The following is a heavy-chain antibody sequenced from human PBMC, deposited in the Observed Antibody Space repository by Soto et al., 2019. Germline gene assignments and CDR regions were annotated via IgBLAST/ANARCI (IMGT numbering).Heavy chain of an antibody. Sequence: QVQLQESGPGLVKPSETLSLTCTVSGDSISRYYWSWIRLSPGQGLEWIGYIYYSGETNYNPTVKSRVTISVDTTKHQFSLKLSSVTAADTAVYYCARDQGGEFLKGSGMDVWGQGTTVTVSS. CDR1: GDSISRYY. V-gene: IGHV4-59*01. D-gene: IGHD3-10*01. CDR2: IYYSGET. J-gene: IGHJ6*02. CDR3: ARDQGGEFLKGSGMDV.